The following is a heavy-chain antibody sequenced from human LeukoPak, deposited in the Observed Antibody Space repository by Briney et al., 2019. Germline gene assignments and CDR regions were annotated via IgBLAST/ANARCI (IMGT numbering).Heavy chain of an antibody. V-gene: IGHV1-18*01. CDR2: ISAYNGNT. J-gene: IGHJ5*02. CDR3: ARLYYYDSSGYFPWFDP. D-gene: IGHD3-22*01. Sequence: ASVKVSCKASGYTFTSYGISWVRQAPGQGLEWMGWISAYNGNTNYAQKLQGSVTMTTDTSTSTAYMELRSLRSDDTAVYYCARLYYYDSSGYFPWFDPWGQGTLVTVSS. CDR1: GYTFTSYG.